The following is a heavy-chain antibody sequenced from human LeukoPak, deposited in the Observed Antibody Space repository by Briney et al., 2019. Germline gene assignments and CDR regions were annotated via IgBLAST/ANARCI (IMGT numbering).Heavy chain of an antibody. V-gene: IGHV1-18*01. Sequence: ASVKVSCKASGYTFTSYGISWVRQAPGQGLEWMGWISAYNGNTNYAQKLQGRVTMTTDTSTSTAYMELRSLRSDDTAVYYCARDWICSGDDCYSDYYYGMDVWGQGTTVTVSS. CDR1: GYTFTSYG. J-gene: IGHJ6*02. D-gene: IGHD2-21*02. CDR2: ISAYNGNT. CDR3: ARDWICSGDDCYSDYYYGMDV.